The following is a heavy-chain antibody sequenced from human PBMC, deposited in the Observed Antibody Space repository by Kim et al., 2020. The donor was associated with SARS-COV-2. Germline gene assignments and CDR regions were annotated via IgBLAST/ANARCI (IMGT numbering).Heavy chain of an antibody. CDR3: AKGGGGGTAFDI. CDR1: GFTFSSYA. J-gene: IGHJ3*02. CDR2: IYSGGSST. Sequence: GGSLRLSCAASGFTFSSYAMSWVRQAPGKGLEWVSVIYSGGSSTYYADSVKGRFTISRDNSKNTLYLQMNSLRAEDTAVYYCAKGGGGGTAFDIWGQGTMVTVSS. D-gene: IGHD2-15*01. V-gene: IGHV3-23*03.